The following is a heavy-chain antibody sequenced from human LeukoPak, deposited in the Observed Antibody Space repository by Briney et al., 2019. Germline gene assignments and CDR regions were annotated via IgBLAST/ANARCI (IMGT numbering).Heavy chain of an antibody. Sequence: SETLSLTCAVYGGSFSGYYWSWICQPPGKGLEWIGEINHSGSTNYNPSLKSRVTISVDTSKNQFSLKLSSVTATDTAVYYCAVGADPGSYHFDYWGQGTLVTVSS. V-gene: IGHV4-34*01. CDR1: GGSFSGYY. J-gene: IGHJ4*02. CDR3: AVGADPGSYHFDY. CDR2: INHSGST. D-gene: IGHD3-10*01.